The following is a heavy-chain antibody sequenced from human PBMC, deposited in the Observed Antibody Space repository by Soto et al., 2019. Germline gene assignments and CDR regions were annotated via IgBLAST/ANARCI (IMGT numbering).Heavy chain of an antibody. D-gene: IGHD5-18*01. Sequence: GXSGKVSCKASGYTFTSYYMHWVRQAPGQGLEWMGIINPSGGSTSYAQKFQGRVTMTRDTSTSTVYMELSSLRSEDTAVYYCARWGRDTAMGIPFDYWGQGTLVTVSS. CDR1: GYTFTSYY. J-gene: IGHJ4*02. CDR3: ARWGRDTAMGIPFDY. CDR2: INPSGGST. V-gene: IGHV1-46*01.